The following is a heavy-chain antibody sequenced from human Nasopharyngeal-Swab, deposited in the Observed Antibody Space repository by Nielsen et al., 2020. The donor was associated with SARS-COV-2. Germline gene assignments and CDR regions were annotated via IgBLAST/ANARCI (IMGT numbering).Heavy chain of an antibody. CDR1: GFTFSSYA. J-gene: IGHJ6*02. CDR2: ISGSGGST. CDR3: AKDPGTHCSGGSCYYYYYGMDV. D-gene: IGHD2-15*01. V-gene: IGHV3-23*01. Sequence: GGSLRLSCAASGFTFSSYAMSWVRQAPGKGLEWVSAISGSGGSTYYADSVKGRFTISRDNSKNTLYLQMNSLRAEDTAVYYCAKDPGTHCSGGSCYYYYYGMDVWGQGTTVTVSS.